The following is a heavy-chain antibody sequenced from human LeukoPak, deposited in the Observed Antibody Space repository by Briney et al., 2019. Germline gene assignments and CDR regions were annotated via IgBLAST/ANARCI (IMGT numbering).Heavy chain of an antibody. Sequence: ASVKVSCKASGYTFTIYYIHWVRQAPGQGLEWMGIINPSGGSTNYAQKYQGRVTMTRDMSTTTVYMELSSLRSDDTAVYYCARDYGGNSYYYYYMDVWGKGTTVTVSS. J-gene: IGHJ6*03. D-gene: IGHD4-23*01. CDR3: ARDYGGNSYYYYYMDV. CDR2: INPSGGST. V-gene: IGHV1-46*01. CDR1: GYTFTIYY.